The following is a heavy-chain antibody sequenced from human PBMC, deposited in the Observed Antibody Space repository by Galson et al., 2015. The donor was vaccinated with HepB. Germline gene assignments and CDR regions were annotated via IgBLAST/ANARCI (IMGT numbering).Heavy chain of an antibody. Sequence: SVKVSCKASGYTFTSYGISWVRQAPGQGLEWMGWISAYNGNTNYAQKLQGRATMTTDTSTSTAYMELRSLRSDDTAVYYCARDYGRIVVVIAEGNAAFDIWGQGTMVTVSS. V-gene: IGHV1-18*01. CDR1: GYTFTSYG. CDR2: ISAYNGNT. D-gene: IGHD2-21*01. J-gene: IGHJ3*02. CDR3: ARDYGRIVVVIAEGNAAFDI.